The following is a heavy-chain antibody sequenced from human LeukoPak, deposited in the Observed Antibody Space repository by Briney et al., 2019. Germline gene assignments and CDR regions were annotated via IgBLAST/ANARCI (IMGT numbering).Heavy chain of an antibody. CDR1: GGSISSGSYY. Sequence: SETLPLACTVSGGSISSGSYYWGWIRQPPGKGLEWIGSIHYSGSTYNNPSLKSRVTMSVDTSNNQFSLKLSSVTAADTAVYYCARQRRAVAVADTWGQGTLVTVSS. J-gene: IGHJ5*02. D-gene: IGHD6-19*01. CDR2: IHYSGST. CDR3: ARQRRAVAVADT. V-gene: IGHV4-39*01.